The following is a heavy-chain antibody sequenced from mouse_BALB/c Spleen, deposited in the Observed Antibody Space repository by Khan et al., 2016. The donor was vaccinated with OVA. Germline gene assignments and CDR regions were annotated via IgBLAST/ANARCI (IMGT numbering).Heavy chain of an antibody. V-gene: IGHV5-9*04. CDR3: ARNNYGPFAY. CDR1: GFTFSTYA. Sequence: EVELVESGGDLVKPGGSLKLSCSASGFTFSTYAMSWVRQTPEKRLEWVATISSGGDNIFYPDSVKGRFTISRDSAKNTLFLHMSSLGSEDTAIYYCARNNYGPFAYWGQGTLVTVSA. J-gene: IGHJ3*01. D-gene: IGHD1-1*01. CDR2: ISSGGDNI.